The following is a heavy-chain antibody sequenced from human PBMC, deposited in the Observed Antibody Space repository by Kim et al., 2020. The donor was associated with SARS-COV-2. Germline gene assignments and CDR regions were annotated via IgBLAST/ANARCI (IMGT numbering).Heavy chain of an antibody. CDR3: AKELGPYYDSSGHDAFDI. D-gene: IGHD3-22*01. J-gene: IGHJ3*02. V-gene: IGHV3-9*01. CDR2: ISWNSGSI. Sequence: GGSLRLSCAASGFTFGDYAMHWVRQAPGKGLEWVSGISWNSGSIGYADSVKGRFTISRDNAKNSLYLQMNSLRAEDTALYYCAKELGPYYDSSGHDAFDIWGQGTMVTVSS. CDR1: GFTFGDYA.